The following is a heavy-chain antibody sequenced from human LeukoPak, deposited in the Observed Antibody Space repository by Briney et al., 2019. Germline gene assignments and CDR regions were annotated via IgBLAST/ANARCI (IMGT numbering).Heavy chain of an antibody. Sequence: ASVKVSCKASGGTFSSYAISWVRQAPGQGLEWMGGIIPIFGTANYAQKFQGRVTITADGSTSTAYMELSSLRSEDTAVYYCARGSTIFGVVTLFDYWGQGTLVTVSS. J-gene: IGHJ4*02. CDR3: ARGSTIFGVVTLFDY. V-gene: IGHV1-69*13. D-gene: IGHD3-3*01. CDR2: IIPIFGTA. CDR1: GGTFSSYA.